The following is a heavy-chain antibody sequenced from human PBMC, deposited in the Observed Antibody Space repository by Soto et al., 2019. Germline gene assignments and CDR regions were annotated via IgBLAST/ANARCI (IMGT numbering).Heavy chain of an antibody. CDR1: GGSFSGYY. J-gene: IGHJ5*02. CDR3: ARGRWGYYYGSGSYPAGWFDP. D-gene: IGHD3-10*01. V-gene: IGHV4-34*01. Sequence: SETLSLTCAVYGGSFSGYYWSWIRQPPGKGLEWIGEINHSGSTNYNPSLKSRVTISVDTSKNQFSLKLSSVTAADTAVYYCARGRWGYYYGSGSYPAGWFDPWGQGTLVTVSS. CDR2: INHSGST.